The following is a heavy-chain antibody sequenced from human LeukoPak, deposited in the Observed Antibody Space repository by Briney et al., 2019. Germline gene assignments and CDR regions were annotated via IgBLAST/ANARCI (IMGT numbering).Heavy chain of an antibody. J-gene: IGHJ4*02. Sequence: GGSLRLSCAASGFTFSSYAMSWVRQAPRKGLEWVSAISGSGGSTYYADSVKGRFTISRDNSKNTLYLQMNSLRAEDTAVYYCAKVMGYDFGFFDYWGQGTLVTVSS. CDR1: GFTFSSYA. D-gene: IGHD5-12*01. CDR2: ISGSGGST. CDR3: AKVMGYDFGFFDY. V-gene: IGHV3-23*01.